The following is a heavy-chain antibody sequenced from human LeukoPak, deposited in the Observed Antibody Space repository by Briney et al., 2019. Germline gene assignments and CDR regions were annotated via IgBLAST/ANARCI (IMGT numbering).Heavy chain of an antibody. CDR1: GYTLTELS. J-gene: IGHJ4*02. Sequence: GASVKVSCKVSGYTLTELSMHWVRQAPGKGLEWMGGFDPEDGETIYAQKFQGRVTMTEDTSTDTAYMELSSLRSEDTAVYYCSTGLPRDGSGRPFDYWGQGTLVTVSS. D-gene: IGHD3-10*01. CDR3: STGLPRDGSGRPFDY. CDR2: FDPEDGET. V-gene: IGHV1-24*01.